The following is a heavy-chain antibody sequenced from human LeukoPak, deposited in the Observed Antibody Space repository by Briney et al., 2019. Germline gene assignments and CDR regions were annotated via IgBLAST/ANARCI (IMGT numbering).Heavy chain of an antibody. V-gene: IGHV3-23*01. J-gene: IGHJ4*02. Sequence: GGSLRLSCAASGFTFSSYAMSWVRQAPGKGLGWVSAISGSGGSTYYADSVKGRFTISRDNSKNTLYLQMNSLRAEDTAVYYCAKGRYYYGSGSYYSPEVYWGQGTLVTVSS. CDR2: ISGSGGST. D-gene: IGHD3-10*01. CDR1: GFTFSSYA. CDR3: AKGRYYYGSGSYYSPEVY.